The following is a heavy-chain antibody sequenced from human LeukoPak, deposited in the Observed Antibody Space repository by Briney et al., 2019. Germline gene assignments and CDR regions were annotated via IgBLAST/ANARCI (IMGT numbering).Heavy chain of an antibody. CDR3: ARDRITIFGVVIMEIDY. D-gene: IGHD3-3*01. CDR1: GFTFSSYS. CDR2: ISSSSSTI. Sequence: GGSLRLSCAASGFTFSSYSMNWVRQAPGKGLEWVSYISSSSSTIYYADSVKGRFTISRDNAKNSLYLQMNSLRAEDTAVYYCARDRITIFGVVIMEIDYWGQGTLVTVSS. V-gene: IGHV3-48*01. J-gene: IGHJ4*02.